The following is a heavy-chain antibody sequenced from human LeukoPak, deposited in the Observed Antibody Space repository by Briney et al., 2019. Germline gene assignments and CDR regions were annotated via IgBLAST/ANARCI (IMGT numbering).Heavy chain of an antibody. J-gene: IGHJ4*02. Sequence: SETLSLTCTVSGGSISSHHWSWMRRPPGEGLEWLVHIYYSGCTNYNHSVKSRVTISVDTSKNQLSLKLSSVSAADTAVYYCARDPLDSSGYYATFGYWGQGTLVTVSS. CDR1: GGSISSHH. V-gene: IGHV4-59*11. CDR2: IYYSGCT. D-gene: IGHD3-22*01. CDR3: ARDPLDSSGYYATFGY.